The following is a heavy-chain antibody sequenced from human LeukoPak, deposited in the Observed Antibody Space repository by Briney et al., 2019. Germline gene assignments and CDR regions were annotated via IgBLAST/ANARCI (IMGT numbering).Heavy chain of an antibody. CDR2: INKDGGEK. J-gene: IGHJ4*02. Sequence: GGSLGLSCAASGFTFSSYWMSWVRQAPGKGLEWVANINKDGGEKYYVDSVKGRFTISRDNAKNSLYLQMNSLRADDTAVYYCVKDSPPRYSGSPPAYWGQGTLVTVSS. D-gene: IGHD1-26*01. V-gene: IGHV3-7*03. CDR1: GFTFSSYW. CDR3: VKDSPPRYSGSPPAY.